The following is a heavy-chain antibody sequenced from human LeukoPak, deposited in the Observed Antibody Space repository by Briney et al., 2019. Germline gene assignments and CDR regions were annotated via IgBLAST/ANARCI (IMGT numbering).Heavy chain of an antibody. CDR3: AKDAHLCGGSYVDY. CDR2: ISYDGSNE. D-gene: IGHD2-21*01. V-gene: IGHV3-30-3*01. CDR1: GFTFSSYS. J-gene: IGHJ4*02. Sequence: GGSLRLSCAASGFTFSSYSMQWVRQAPGKGLERVAVISYDGSNEFYADSVKGRFTISRDNSKNTLYLQMNSLRAEDTAVYYCAKDAHLCGGSYVDYWGQGTLVTVSS.